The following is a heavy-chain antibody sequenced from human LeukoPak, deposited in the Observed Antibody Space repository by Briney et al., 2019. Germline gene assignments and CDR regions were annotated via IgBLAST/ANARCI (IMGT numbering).Heavy chain of an antibody. CDR3: ARAGVVLTNRGRFDY. V-gene: IGHV3-11*01. Sequence: GGSLRLSCAASGFTFSSFWMHWVRQAPGKGLEWISYISTSGSSIYYAVSVKGRFTLSRDSAKNSLYLEMNSLRAEDTAVYYCARAGVVLTNRGRFDYWGQGTLVTVSS. J-gene: IGHJ4*02. CDR2: ISTSGSSI. CDR1: GFTFSSFW. D-gene: IGHD4/OR15-4a*01.